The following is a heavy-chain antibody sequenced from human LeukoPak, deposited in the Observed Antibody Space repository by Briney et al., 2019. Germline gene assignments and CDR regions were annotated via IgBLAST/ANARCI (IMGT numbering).Heavy chain of an antibody. CDR1: GFTFRSYN. D-gene: IGHD3-9*01. CDR3: ANYYAILTGYPTYFDY. Sequence: QSGGSLRLPCAASGFTFRSYNMNWVRQAPGKGLEWVSAISGSGGSTYYADSVKGRFTISRDNSKNTLYLQMNSLRAEDTAVYYCANYYAILTGYPTYFDYWGQGTLVTVSS. J-gene: IGHJ4*02. V-gene: IGHV3-23*01. CDR2: ISGSGGST.